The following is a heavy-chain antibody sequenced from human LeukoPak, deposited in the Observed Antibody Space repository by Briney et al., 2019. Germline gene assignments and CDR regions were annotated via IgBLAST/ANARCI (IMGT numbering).Heavy chain of an antibody. D-gene: IGHD1-1*01. J-gene: IGHJ4*02. CDR3: AKRDRTTEFDY. Sequence: GGSLRLSCAASGFTFNNYGMHWVRQAPGKGLEWVTLIQPNGNDKYYADSVKGRFTVSIDNSKNTLYLQLNSLRTEDTAVYYCAKRDRTTEFDYWGQGTLVTVSS. CDR1: GFTFNNYG. V-gene: IGHV3-30*02. CDR2: IQPNGNDK.